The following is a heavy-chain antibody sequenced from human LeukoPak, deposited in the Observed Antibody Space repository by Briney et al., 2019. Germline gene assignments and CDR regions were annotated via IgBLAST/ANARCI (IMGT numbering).Heavy chain of an antibody. V-gene: IGHV4-4*07. D-gene: IGHD3-3*01. CDR3: ARAGDFWSPTGWFDP. Sequence: SETLSLTCTVSGGSISSYYWSWIRQPAGKGLEWIGRIYTSGGTNYNPSLKSRVTISVDKSKNQFSLKLSSVTAADTAVYYCARAGDFWSPTGWFDPWGQGTLVTVSS. CDR1: GGSISSYY. CDR2: IYTSGGT. J-gene: IGHJ5*02.